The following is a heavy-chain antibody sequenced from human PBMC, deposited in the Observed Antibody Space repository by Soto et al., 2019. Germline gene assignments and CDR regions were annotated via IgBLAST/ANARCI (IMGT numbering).Heavy chain of an antibody. D-gene: IGHD2-15*01. CDR3: ARDVVLCDGGRCKGVPLDV. V-gene: IGHV3-66*01. CDR2: IQSGGPT. CDR1: GFTVSSKY. Sequence: PGGSLRLSCAASGFTVSSKYMSWVRQAPGKGLEWVSLIQSGGPTYYADSVKGRFTISRDTSENTLHLQMDSLRAEDTAVYYCARDVVLCDGGRCKGVPLDVGGKGTRVTVPS. J-gene: IGHJ6*04.